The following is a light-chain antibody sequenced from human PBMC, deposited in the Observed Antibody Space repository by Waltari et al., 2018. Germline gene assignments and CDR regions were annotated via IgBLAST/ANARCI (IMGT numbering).Light chain of an antibody. CDR3: GTWDSSLGIGV. J-gene: IGLJ3*02. V-gene: IGLV1-51*01. Sequence: QSVLTQAPSVSAAPGQKVTISCSGSTPNIGNNYVSWYQQFPGTAPKLLIYEGKRRPSGIPERFSGSKSGASATLGITGLQTGDEADYYCGTWDSSLGIGVLGGGTRVTVL. CDR2: EGK. CDR1: TPNIGNNY.